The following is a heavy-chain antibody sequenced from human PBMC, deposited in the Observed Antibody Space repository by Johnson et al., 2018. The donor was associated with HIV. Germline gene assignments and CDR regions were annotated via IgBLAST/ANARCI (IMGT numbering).Heavy chain of an antibody. CDR2: FYSGGST. J-gene: IGHJ3*02. Sequence: VQLVESGGGVVQPGRSLRLSCAASGFTFSSYGMHWVRQAPGKGLEWVSVFYSGGSTYYADSVKDRFTISRDNSKNTLYLQMNSLRVEDTAVYYCAREGIVGATGPGPTLQDAFDIWGQGTMVSVSS. CDR1: GFTFSSYG. V-gene: IGHV3-66*01. CDR3: AREGIVGATGPGPTLQDAFDI. D-gene: IGHD1-26*01.